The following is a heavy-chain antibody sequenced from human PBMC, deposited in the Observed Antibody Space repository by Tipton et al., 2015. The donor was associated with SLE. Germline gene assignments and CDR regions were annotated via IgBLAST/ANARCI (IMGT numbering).Heavy chain of an antibody. J-gene: IGHJ6*02. CDR1: SGSISSRY. CDR3: ARDRIATRWGFYGMDV. V-gene: IGHV4-59*11. Sequence: TLSLTCTVSSGSISSRYWTWIRQPPGRGLEWIGSIYYTGKTYNNPSLKSRLSISVDTSKNQFSLKLTSVSAADTAMYYCARDRIATRWGFYGMDVWGQGTTVAVSS. D-gene: IGHD6-6*01. CDR2: IYYTGKT.